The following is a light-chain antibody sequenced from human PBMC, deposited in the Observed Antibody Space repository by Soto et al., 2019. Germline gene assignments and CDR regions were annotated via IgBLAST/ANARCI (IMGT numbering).Light chain of an antibody. Sequence: DIQMTQSPSSLFASVGDRVTISCRSSQNIHKYLNWYQQRPGKAPKLLVYEATSLETGVSSKFSGSGSGTEFTLTINSLQPEDFATYYCQQSFVSPWTFGQGT. J-gene: IGKJ1*01. CDR3: QQSFVSPWT. V-gene: IGKV1-39*01. CDR2: EAT. CDR1: QNIHKY.